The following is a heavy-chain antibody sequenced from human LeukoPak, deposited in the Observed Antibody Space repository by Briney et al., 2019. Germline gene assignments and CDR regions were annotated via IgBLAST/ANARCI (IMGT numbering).Heavy chain of an antibody. CDR1: GYTFTSYG. J-gene: IGHJ4*02. CDR2: ISAYNSNT. D-gene: IGHD3-22*01. V-gene: IGHV1-18*01. CDR3: ARESDDSSGYYFDY. Sequence: ASVPVSCKASGYTFTSYGISWVRPAPGQGVAWVGWISAYNSNTNYAQKLQGRVTMTTDTSASTAYMELRSLRSDDTAVYYCARESDDSSGYYFDYWGQGTLVTVSS.